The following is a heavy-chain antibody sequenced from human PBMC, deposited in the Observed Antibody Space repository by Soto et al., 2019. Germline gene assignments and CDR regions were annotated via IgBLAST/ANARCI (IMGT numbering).Heavy chain of an antibody. J-gene: IGHJ4*02. CDR1: GFSLSTYGVG. V-gene: IGHV2-5*02. CDR3: AHRRVAEGVTWEGGALDY. CDR2: IYWDDDK. Sequence: QITLEESGVKPTQTLTLTCTFSGFSLSTYGVGVAWIRQPPGKALEWLAVIYWDDDKRYSPSLRNRLTITKDTSNNQVVLTMTNMYPVDTATYYCAHRRVAEGVTWEGGALDYCGQGTLVTVSS. D-gene: IGHD3-10*01.